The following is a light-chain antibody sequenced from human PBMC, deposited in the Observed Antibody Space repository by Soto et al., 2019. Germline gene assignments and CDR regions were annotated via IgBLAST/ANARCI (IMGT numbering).Light chain of an antibody. CDR1: QSVSSN. CDR3: QQYNNWPF. Sequence: EIVLTQSPGTLSCYPGERATLSCRASQSVSSNLAWYQQKPGQAPRLLIYGASTRATGIPARFSGSGSGTEFTLTISSLQSEDFAVYYCQQYNNWPFFGGGTKVDIK. V-gene: IGKV3-15*01. CDR2: GAS. J-gene: IGKJ4*01.